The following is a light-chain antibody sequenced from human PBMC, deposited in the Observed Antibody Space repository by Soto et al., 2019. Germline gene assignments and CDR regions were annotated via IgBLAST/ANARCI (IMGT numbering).Light chain of an antibody. Sequence: EIVMTQSPATLSVSPGERATLSCRASQSVSYNLAWYQQKPGQAPSLLIYAASTRATGIPARFIGSGSGTEFTLTISSLQSEDVSVYYCHQYYNWPPYTFGQGTKLEIK. CDR3: HQYYNWPPYT. V-gene: IGKV3-15*01. J-gene: IGKJ2*01. CDR1: QSVSYN. CDR2: AAS.